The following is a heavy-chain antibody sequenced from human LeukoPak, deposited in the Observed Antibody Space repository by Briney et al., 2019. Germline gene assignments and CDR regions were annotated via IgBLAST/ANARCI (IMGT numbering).Heavy chain of an antibody. CDR3: ARGLRFLDQYYYYMDV. D-gene: IGHD3-3*01. Sequence: ASVKVSCKASGYTFTGYYMHWVRQAPGQGLEWMGWISAYNGNTNYAQKLQGRVTMTTDTSTSTAYMELRSLRSDDTAVYYCARGLRFLDQYYYYMDVWGKGTTVTVSS. CDR1: GYTFTGYY. CDR2: ISAYNGNT. V-gene: IGHV1-18*04. J-gene: IGHJ6*03.